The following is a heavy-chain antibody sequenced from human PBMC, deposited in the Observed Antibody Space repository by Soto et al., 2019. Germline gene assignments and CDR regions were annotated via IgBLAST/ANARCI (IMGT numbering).Heavy chain of an antibody. CDR1: GGSISSGDYY. CDR2: IYYSGST. CDR3: ARDPGGDFGVVKKGWFDP. V-gene: IGHV4-30-4*01. J-gene: IGHJ5*02. D-gene: IGHD3-3*01. Sequence: QVQLQESGPGLVKPSQTLSLTCTVSGGSISSGDYYWSWIRQPPGKGLEWIGYIYYSGSTYYNPSLKSRVTISVDTSKNQFSLKLSSVTAADTAVYYCARDPGGDFGVVKKGWFDPWGQGTLVTVSS.